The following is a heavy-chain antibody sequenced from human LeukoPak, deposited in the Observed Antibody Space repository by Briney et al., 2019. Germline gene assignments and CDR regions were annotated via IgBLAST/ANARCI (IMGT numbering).Heavy chain of an antibody. J-gene: IGHJ4*02. CDR1: GGSISSGGYY. CDR2: IYYSGST. V-gene: IGHV4-31*03. CDR3: ARSLRSTSCYDY. D-gene: IGHD2-2*01. Sequence: SQTLSFTCTVSGGSISSGGYYWSWIRQHPGKGLEWIGYIYYSGSTYYNPSLKSRVTISVDTSKNQFSLKLSSVTAADTAVYYCARSLRSTSCYDYWGQGTLVTVSS.